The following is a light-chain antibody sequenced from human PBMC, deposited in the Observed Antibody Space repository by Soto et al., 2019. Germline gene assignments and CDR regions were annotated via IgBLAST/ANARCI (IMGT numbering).Light chain of an antibody. CDR2: DAS. CDR1: QSVSSY. J-gene: IGKJ5*01. V-gene: IGKV3-11*01. CDR3: QQRSNWPPIT. Sequence: EIVLTPSPATLFLSPGEKATLSCRASQSVSSYLAWYQQKPGQAPRLLISDASNRATGIPARFSGSGSGTDFTLTISSLEPEDFAVYYCQQRSNWPPITFGQGTRLEIK.